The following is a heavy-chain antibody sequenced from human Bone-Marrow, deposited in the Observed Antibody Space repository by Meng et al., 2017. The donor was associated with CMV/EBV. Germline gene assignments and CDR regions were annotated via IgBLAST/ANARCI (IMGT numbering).Heavy chain of an antibody. J-gene: IGHJ6*02. Sequence: GESLKISCAASGFAFSSYSMNWVRQAPGKGLEWVSSISSSSSYIYYADSVKGRFTISRDNAKNSLYLQMNSLRAEDTAVYYCARDETGYCSSTSCHTPGYYYYYGMDVWGQGTTVTVSS. CDR3: ARDETGYCSSTSCHTPGYYYYYGMDV. D-gene: IGHD2-2*01. V-gene: IGHV3-21*01. CDR1: GFAFSSYS. CDR2: ISSSSSYI.